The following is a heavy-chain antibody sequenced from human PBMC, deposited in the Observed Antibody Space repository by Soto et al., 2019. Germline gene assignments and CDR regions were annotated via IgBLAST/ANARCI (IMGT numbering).Heavy chain of an antibody. CDR1: GGSVSSGSYY. J-gene: IGHJ4*02. CDR3: ERAYGSGSYYKYFDY. CDR2: IYYSGST. Sequence: SQTLSLTCTVSGGSVSSGSYYWSWIRQPPGKGLEWIGYIYYSGSTNYNPSPKSRVTISVDTSKNPFSLKLSSVTAADTDVYDCERAYGSGSYYKYFDYWGQGTLVTVSS. V-gene: IGHV4-61*01. D-gene: IGHD3-10*01.